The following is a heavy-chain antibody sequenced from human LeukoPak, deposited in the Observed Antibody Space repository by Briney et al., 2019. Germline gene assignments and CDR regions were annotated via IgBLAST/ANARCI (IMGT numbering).Heavy chain of an antibody. CDR3: ARDPGYCSSTSCYTGDAFDI. V-gene: IGHV3-11*04. Sequence: PGGSLRLSCAASGFTFSDYYMSWIRQAPGKGLEWVSYISSSGSTIYYADSVKGRFTISRDNAKNSLYLQMNSLRAEDTAVYYCARDPGYCSSTSCYTGDAFDIWGQGTMVTVSS. CDR2: ISSSGSTI. CDR1: GFTFSDYY. D-gene: IGHD2-2*02. J-gene: IGHJ3*02.